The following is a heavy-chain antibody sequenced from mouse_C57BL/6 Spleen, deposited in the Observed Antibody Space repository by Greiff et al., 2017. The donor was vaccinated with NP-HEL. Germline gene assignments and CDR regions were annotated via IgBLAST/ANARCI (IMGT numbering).Heavy chain of an antibody. CDR3: ARSPVYAYWYFDV. D-gene: IGHD1-1*01. V-gene: IGHV5-17*01. Sequence: EVQVVESGGGLVKPGGSLKLSCAASGSTFSDYGMHWVRQAPEKGLEWVAYISSGSSTIYYADTVKGRFTISRDNAKNTLFLQMTSLRSEDTAMYYCARSPVYAYWYFDVWGTGTTVTVSS. CDR2: ISSGSSTI. J-gene: IGHJ1*03. CDR1: GSTFSDYG.